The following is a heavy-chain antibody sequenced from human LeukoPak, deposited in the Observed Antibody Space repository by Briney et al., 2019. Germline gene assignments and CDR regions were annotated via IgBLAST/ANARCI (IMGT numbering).Heavy chain of an antibody. Sequence: GGSLRLSCAASGFTFSTYSVNWVRQAPGEGLEWLSYISGRSDTKYYADSVKGRFFISRDNGKNSLYLQVNSLRTEDTAVYYCVRDLGYNYGLFDYWGHGILVTVSS. CDR1: GFTFSTYS. CDR3: VRDLGYNYGLFDY. V-gene: IGHV3-48*01. D-gene: IGHD5-18*01. J-gene: IGHJ4*01. CDR2: ISGRSDTK.